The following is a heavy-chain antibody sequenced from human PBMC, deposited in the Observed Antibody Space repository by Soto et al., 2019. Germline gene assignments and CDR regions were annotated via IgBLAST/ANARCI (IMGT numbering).Heavy chain of an antibody. D-gene: IGHD3-22*01. CDR3: ASTYYYDSIESGY. J-gene: IGHJ4*02. V-gene: IGHV4-38-2*01. Sequence: PSETLSLTCAVSGYSISSGYYWGWIRQPPGKGLEWIGSIYHSGSTYYNPSLKSRVTISVDTSKNQFSLKLSSVTAADTAVYYCASTYYYDSIESGYWGQGTLVTVSS. CDR2: IYHSGST. CDR1: GYSISSGYY.